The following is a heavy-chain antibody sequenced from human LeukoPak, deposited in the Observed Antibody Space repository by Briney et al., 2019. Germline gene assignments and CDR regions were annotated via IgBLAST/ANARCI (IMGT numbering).Heavy chain of an antibody. Sequence: GGSLRLSCAASGFPFSSYAMYWVRQAPGKGLVWVSRVHGDGNNIGYADSVKGRFTIFRDNAKNTLYLQMNSLRPDDTAVYYCARALVGDPTDYWGQGTLVTVSS. V-gene: IGHV3-74*01. CDR2: VHGDGNNI. J-gene: IGHJ4*02. D-gene: IGHD1-26*01. CDR1: GFPFSSYA. CDR3: ARALVGDPTDY.